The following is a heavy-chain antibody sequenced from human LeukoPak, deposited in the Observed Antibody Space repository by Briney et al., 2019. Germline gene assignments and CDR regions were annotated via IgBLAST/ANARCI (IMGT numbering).Heavy chain of an antibody. D-gene: IGHD5-12*01. V-gene: IGHV4-39*01. Sequence: SETLSLTCTVSGGSISSSSYYWGWIRQPPGKGLEWMGSIYYSGSTYYNPSLKSRVTISVDTSKNQFSLKLSSVTAADTAVYYCARWGPDVDIVATIVPHFDYWGQGTLVTVSS. CDR3: ARWGPDVDIVATIVPHFDY. CDR2: IYYSGST. CDR1: GGSISSSSYY. J-gene: IGHJ4*02.